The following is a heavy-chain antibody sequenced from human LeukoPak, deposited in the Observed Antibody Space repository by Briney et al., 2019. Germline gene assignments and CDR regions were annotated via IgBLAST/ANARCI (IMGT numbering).Heavy chain of an antibody. Sequence: ASVKVSCKASGYTFTGYYVHWVRQAPGQGREWMGWINPNSGGTNYAQKFQGRVTMTRDTSISTAYMELSRLRSDDTAVYYCARPLNGVLSNWLDPWGQGTLGTVSS. CDR3: ARPLNGVLSNWLDP. V-gene: IGHV1-2*02. J-gene: IGHJ5*02. D-gene: IGHD2-8*01. CDR1: GYTFTGYY. CDR2: INPNSGGT.